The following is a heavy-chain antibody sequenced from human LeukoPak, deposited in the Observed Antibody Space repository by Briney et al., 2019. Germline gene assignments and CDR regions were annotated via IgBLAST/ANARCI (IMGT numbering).Heavy chain of an antibody. CDR2: INHSGST. J-gene: IGHJ6*03. Sequence: SETLSLTCAVYGGSFSGYYWSWIRQPPGKGLEWIGEINHSGSTNYNPSLKSRVTISVDTSKNQFSLKLTSVTAADTAVYCCARAHYYYYYMDVWGKGTTVTVSS. V-gene: IGHV4-34*01. CDR3: ARAHYYYYYMDV. CDR1: GGSFSGYY.